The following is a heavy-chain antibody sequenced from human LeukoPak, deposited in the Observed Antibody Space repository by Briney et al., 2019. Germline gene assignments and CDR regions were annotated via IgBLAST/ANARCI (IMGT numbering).Heavy chain of an antibody. CDR2: INPNSGGT. V-gene: IGHV1-2*02. D-gene: IGHD3-3*01. Sequence: ASVKVSCKASGYTFTGYYMHWVRQAPGQGLEWMGWINPNSGGTNYAQKFQGRVTMTRDTSISTAYMELSRLRSDDTAVYYCAKRLSLDLEWSEPEDAFDIWGQGTMVTVSS. CDR1: GYTFTGYY. CDR3: AKRLSLDLEWSEPEDAFDI. J-gene: IGHJ3*02.